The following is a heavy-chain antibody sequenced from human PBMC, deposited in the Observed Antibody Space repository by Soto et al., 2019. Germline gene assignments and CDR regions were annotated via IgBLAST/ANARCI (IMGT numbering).Heavy chain of an antibody. V-gene: IGHV3-15*01. D-gene: IGHD2-15*01. CDR2: IKSKTDGGTT. CDR3: TKGGGYCSGGSCYLDAFDI. CDR1: GFTFSNAW. J-gene: IGHJ3*02. Sequence: GGSLRLSCAASGFTFSNAWMSWVRQAPGKGLEWVGRIKSKTDGGTTDYATPVKGRFTISRDDSKNTLYLQMNSLKTEDTAVYYCTKGGGYCSGGSCYLDAFDIWGQGTMVTDSS.